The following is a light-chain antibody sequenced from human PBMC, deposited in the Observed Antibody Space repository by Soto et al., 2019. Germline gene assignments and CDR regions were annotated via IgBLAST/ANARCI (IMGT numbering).Light chain of an antibody. Sequence: PGGNATLSCRASQSVSRYLAWYQQKPGQALRLLIYDASKRATGIPAGFSGSGSGTDFTLTISSLEPEDFAIYYCHQRSNWPLTFGGGTRLEIK. V-gene: IGKV3-11*01. J-gene: IGKJ4*01. CDR1: QSVSRY. CDR2: DAS. CDR3: HQRSNWPLT.